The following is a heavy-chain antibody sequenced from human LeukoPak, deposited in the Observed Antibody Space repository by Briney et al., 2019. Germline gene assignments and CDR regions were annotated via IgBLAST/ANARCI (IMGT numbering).Heavy chain of an antibody. V-gene: IGHV4-30-2*01. Sequence: SQTLSLTCTVSGGSISSGGYYWSWIRQPPEKGLEWIGYIYHSGSTYYNPSLKSRVTISVDRSKNQFSLKLSSVTAADTAVYYCARVSEPTDWFDPWGQGTLVTVSS. CDR2: IYHSGST. CDR3: ARVSEPTDWFDP. CDR1: GGSISSGGYY. J-gene: IGHJ5*02. D-gene: IGHD1-14*01.